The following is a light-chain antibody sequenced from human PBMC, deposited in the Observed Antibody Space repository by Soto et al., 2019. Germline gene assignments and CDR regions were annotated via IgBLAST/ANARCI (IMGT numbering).Light chain of an antibody. CDR3: SSYTSSSTPRYV. J-gene: IGLJ1*01. Sequence: QSALTQPASVSGSPGQSITISCTGTSSDVGGYNYVSWYQQHPGKAPKLMIYDVSNRPSGVSNRFSGSKSGNTASLTISGLQAEDEANYYCSSYTSSSTPRYVFVPGTKLTVL. CDR1: SSDVGGYNY. V-gene: IGLV2-14*01. CDR2: DVS.